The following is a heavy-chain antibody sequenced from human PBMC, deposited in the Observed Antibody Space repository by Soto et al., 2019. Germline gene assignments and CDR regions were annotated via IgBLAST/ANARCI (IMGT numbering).Heavy chain of an antibody. CDR2: IYYSGST. D-gene: IGHD6-19*01. Sequence: QVQLQESGPGLVKPSETLSLTCTVSGGSISSYYWSWIRQPPGKGLEWIGYIYYSGSTNYNPSLKSRVTLSVDPSKNQFSLKLGSVTAADTAVYYCARDGLDSSGWYGTFDYWGQGTLVTVSS. J-gene: IGHJ4*02. CDR3: ARDGLDSSGWYGTFDY. V-gene: IGHV4-59*01. CDR1: GGSISSYY.